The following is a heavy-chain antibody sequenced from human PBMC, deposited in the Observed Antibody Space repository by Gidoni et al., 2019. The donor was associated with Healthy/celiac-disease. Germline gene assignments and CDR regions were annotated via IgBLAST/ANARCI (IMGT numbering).Heavy chain of an antibody. Sequence: QVQLVQSGAEVKKPGSSVKVSCKASGGTFSRYAISWVLQAPGQGLEWMGGIIPIFGTANYAQKFQGRVTITADESTSTAYMELSSLRSEDTAVYYCASSYCSGGSCYSRYYFDYWGQGTLVTVSS. CDR1: GGTFSRYA. V-gene: IGHV1-69*01. CDR2: IIPIFGTA. D-gene: IGHD2-15*01. J-gene: IGHJ4*02. CDR3: ASSYCSGGSCYSRYYFDY.